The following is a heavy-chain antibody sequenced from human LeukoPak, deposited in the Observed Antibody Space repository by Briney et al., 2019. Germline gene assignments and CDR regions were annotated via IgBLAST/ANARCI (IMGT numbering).Heavy chain of an antibody. CDR3: ARDLGIMADNWFDP. CDR1: GYTFTSYA. CDR2: INAGNGNT. V-gene: IGHV1-3*01. D-gene: IGHD2-8*01. Sequence: ASVKVSCKASGYTFTSYAMHWVRQAPGQRLEWMGWINAGNGNTKYSQKFQGRVTMTRDTSTSTVFMEMRGLRSEDTAIYYCARDLGIMADNWFDPWGQGTRVTVSS. J-gene: IGHJ5*02.